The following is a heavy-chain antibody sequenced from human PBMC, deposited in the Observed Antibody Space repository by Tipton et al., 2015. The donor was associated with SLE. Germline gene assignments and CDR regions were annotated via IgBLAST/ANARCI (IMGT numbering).Heavy chain of an antibody. CDR3: ARHAWASNGYGYL. V-gene: IGHV4-61*08. Sequence: TLSLTCTVSGDSISSDGYYWSWLRQPTGQGWEWIGYIDYSWGTNYTPSLKSRVTISLATSKNRFSLKLNSVTAADTALYYCARHAWASNGYGYLWCWGTRVIVS. D-gene: IGHD6-25*01. CDR1: GDSISSDGYY. J-gene: IGHJ2*01. CDR2: IDYSWGT.